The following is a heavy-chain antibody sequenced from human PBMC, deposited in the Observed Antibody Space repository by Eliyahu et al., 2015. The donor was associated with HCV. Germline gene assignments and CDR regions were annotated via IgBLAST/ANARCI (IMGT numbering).Heavy chain of an antibody. CDR3: ARNWPKEDYRFGMDY. D-gene: IGHD3-16*02. Sequence: QVQLVESGGGLVTPGGSLRLSCAASGFXFXDYSMTWIRQAPGKGLGWVSYISSSGTYTNSVDSVKGRFTISRDNAKNSLSLQMNSLRAEDTAVYYCARNWPKEDYRFGMDYWGQGTLVIVSS. CDR2: ISSSGTYT. J-gene: IGHJ4*02. V-gene: IGHV3-11*05. CDR1: GFXFXDYS.